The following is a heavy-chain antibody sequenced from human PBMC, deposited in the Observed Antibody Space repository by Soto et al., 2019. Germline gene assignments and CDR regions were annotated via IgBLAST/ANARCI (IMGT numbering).Heavy chain of an antibody. J-gene: IGHJ4*02. V-gene: IGHV3-9*01. CDR3: AKEEYSSSLFDY. CDR2: ISWNSGSI. D-gene: IGHD6-6*01. CDR1: GFTFDDYA. Sequence: EVQLVESGGGLVQPGRSLRLSCAASGFTFDDYAMHWVRQAPGKGLEWVSGISWNSGSIDYADSVKGRFTISRDNAENSLYLQMNSLRAEDTALYYCAKEEYSSSLFDYWGQGTLVTVSS.